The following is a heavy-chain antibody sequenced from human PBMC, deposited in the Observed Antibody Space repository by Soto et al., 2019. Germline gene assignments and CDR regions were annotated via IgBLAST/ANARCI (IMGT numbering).Heavy chain of an antibody. V-gene: IGHV1-2*02. D-gene: IGHD1-26*01. CDR3: AREEWELHYYYYGMDV. J-gene: IGHJ6*02. CDR1: GYTFTGYY. Sequence: GASVKVSCKASGYTFTGYYMHWVRQAPGQGLEWMGWINPNSGGTNYAQKFQGGVTMTRDTSISTAYMELSRLRSDDTAVYYCAREEWELHYYYYGMDVWGQGTTVTVSS. CDR2: INPNSGGT.